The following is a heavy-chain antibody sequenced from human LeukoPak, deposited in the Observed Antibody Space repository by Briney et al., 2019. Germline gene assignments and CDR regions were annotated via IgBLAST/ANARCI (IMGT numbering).Heavy chain of an antibody. V-gene: IGHV3-23*01. J-gene: IGHJ4*02. CDR2: ISGSGGST. D-gene: IGHD6-19*01. CDR1: GLTFSSYA. Sequence: GGSLRLSCAASGLTFSSYAMSWVRQAPGKGLECVSGISGSGGSTYYADSVKGRFTISRDNSKATLYLQMNSLRAEDTAVYYCAKRPVVGDYYFDYWGQGTLVTVSS. CDR3: AKRPVVGDYYFDY.